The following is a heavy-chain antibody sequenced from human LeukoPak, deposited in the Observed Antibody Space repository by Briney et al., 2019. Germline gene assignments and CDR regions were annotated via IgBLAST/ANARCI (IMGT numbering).Heavy chain of an antibody. CDR1: GGSISSYY. CDR3: ASTRDGYNPDY. CDR2: IYYSGST. D-gene: IGHD5-24*01. V-gene: IGHV4-59*08. J-gene: IGHJ4*02. Sequence: SETLSPTCTVSGGSISSYYWSWIRQPPGKGLEWIGYIYYSGSTNYNPSLKSRVTISVDTSKNQFSLKLSSVTAADTAVYYCASTRDGYNPDYWGQGTLVTVSS.